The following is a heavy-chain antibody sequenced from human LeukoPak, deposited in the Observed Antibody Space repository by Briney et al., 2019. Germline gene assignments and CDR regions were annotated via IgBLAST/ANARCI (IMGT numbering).Heavy chain of an antibody. CDR1: GFALSTYW. J-gene: IGHJ4*02. D-gene: IGHD3-3*01. Sequence: SGGSLRLSCAASGFALSTYWMDWVRQAQGKGLEWVGKINQDGSVKHDVDSVRGRFTISRDNARNSVYLQMNALRVEDTAVYYCTRDFVFWGQGTLVTASS. V-gene: IGHV3-7*01. CDR3: TRDFVF. CDR2: INQDGSVK.